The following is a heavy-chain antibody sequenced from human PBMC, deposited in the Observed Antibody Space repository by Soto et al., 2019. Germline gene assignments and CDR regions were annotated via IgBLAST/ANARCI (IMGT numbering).Heavy chain of an antibody. D-gene: IGHD2-8*01. CDR2: IYYSGST. CDR3: ARGRIVLMVYAPDYFDY. J-gene: IGHJ4*02. CDR1: GGSISSGGYY. Sequence: SETLSLTCTVSGGSISSGGYYWSWIRQHPGKGLEWIGYIYYSGSTYYNPSLKSRVTISVDTSKNQFSLKLSSVTAADTAVYYCARGRIVLMVYAPDYFDYWGQGTLVTVSS. V-gene: IGHV4-31*03.